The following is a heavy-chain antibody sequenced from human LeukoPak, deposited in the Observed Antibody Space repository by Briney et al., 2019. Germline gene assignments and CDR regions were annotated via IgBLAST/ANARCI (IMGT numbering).Heavy chain of an antibody. V-gene: IGHV3-9*01. CDR3: AKDTGYYYDSSNYWV. D-gene: IGHD3-22*01. J-gene: IGHJ4*02. CDR1: GFTFDDYA. Sequence: PGRSLRLSCAASGFTFDDYAMHWVRQPPGKGLEWVSGISWNSGSIGYADSVKGRFTIFRDNAKNSLYLQMNSLRAEDTALYYCAKDTGYYYDSSNYWVWGQGTLVTVSS. CDR2: ISWNSGSI.